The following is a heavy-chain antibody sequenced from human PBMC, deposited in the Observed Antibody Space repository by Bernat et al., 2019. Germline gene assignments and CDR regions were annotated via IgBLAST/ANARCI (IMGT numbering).Heavy chain of an antibody. Sequence: QVQLVQSGAEVKKPGASVKVSCKASGYTFTSYGISWVRQAPGQGLEWMGWISAYNGNTNYAQKLQGRVTMTPDTSTSTAYMELRSLGSDDTAVYYCARVSSSSLGGDAFDIWGQGTMVTVSS. V-gene: IGHV1-18*01. CDR1: GYTFTSYG. D-gene: IGHD6-6*01. J-gene: IGHJ3*02. CDR2: ISAYNGNT. CDR3: ARVSSSSLGGDAFDI.